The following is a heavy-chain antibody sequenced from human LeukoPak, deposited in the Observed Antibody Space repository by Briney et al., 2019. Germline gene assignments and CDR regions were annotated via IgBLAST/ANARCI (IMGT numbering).Heavy chain of an antibody. CDR1: GFTFSSYW. CDR2: IKKDGSEK. J-gene: IGHJ4*02. V-gene: IGHV3-7*01. CDR3: ASCEGGTADY. Sequence: PGGSLRLSCAASGFTFSSYWMGWVRQAPGKGLEWVANIKKDGSEKYYVDSVKGRFTISKDNAKNSLSLQMNSLRAEDTAVYYCASCEGGTADYWGQGTLVTVSS. D-gene: IGHD1-1*01.